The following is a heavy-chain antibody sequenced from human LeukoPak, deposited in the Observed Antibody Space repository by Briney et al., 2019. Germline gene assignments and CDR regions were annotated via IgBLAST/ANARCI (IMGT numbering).Heavy chain of an antibody. Sequence: GGSLRLSCAASGFTFRSNSMSWVRQAPGKGLEWVSAITGTGENTYYADSVKGRFTISRDNSKNTLYLQMNSLRAEDTAVYYCAKPPWDAFDIWGQGTMVTVSS. D-gene: IGHD1-26*01. CDR3: AKPPWDAFDI. CDR2: ITGTGENT. V-gene: IGHV3-23*01. J-gene: IGHJ3*02. CDR1: GFTFRSNS.